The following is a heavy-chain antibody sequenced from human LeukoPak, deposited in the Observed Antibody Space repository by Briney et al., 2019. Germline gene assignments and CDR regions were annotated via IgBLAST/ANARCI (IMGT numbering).Heavy chain of an antibody. CDR3: ARSISGSYQGDY. D-gene: IGHD1-26*01. J-gene: IGHJ4*02. Sequence: ASETLSLTCTVSGGSISSYYWSWIRQPPGKGLEWIGYIYYSGSTNYNPSLKSRVTISVDTSKNQFSLKLSSVTAADTAVYYCARSISGSYQGDYWGQGTLVTVSS. CDR1: GGSISSYY. V-gene: IGHV4-59*08. CDR2: IYYSGST.